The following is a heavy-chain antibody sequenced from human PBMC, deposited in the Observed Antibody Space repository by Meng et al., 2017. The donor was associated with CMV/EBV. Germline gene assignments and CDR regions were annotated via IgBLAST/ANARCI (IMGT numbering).Heavy chain of an antibody. D-gene: IGHD6-13*01. V-gene: IGHV1-69*05. J-gene: IGHJ4*02. CDR2: IIPIFGTA. CDR3: AREGAAASFDY. CDR1: GGTFSSYA. Sequence: SWKASGGTFSSYAISWVRQAPGQGLEWMGGIIPIFGTANYAQKFQGRVTITTDESTSTAYMELSSLRSEDTAVYYCAREGAAASFDYWGQGTLVTVSS.